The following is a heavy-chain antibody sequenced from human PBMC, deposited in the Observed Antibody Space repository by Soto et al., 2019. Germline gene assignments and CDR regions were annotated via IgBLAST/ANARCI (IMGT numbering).Heavy chain of an antibody. V-gene: IGHV3-23*01. J-gene: IGHJ5*02. CDR1: GFTFSNYA. D-gene: IGHD3-22*01. CDR2: VSGSGGST. Sequence: PGGSLRLSCAASGFTFSNYAMSWVRQAPGKGLEWVPSVSGSGGSTFYADSVKGRFTISRDNSKNTLFLQMNSLRADDTAVYYCAKSGDHSSGYTIGWLDPWGQGTLVTVSS. CDR3: AKSGDHSSGYTIGWLDP.